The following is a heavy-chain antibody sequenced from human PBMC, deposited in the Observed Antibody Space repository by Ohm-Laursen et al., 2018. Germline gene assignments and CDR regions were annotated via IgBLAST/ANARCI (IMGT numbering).Heavy chain of an antibody. CDR2: IHNSGST. J-gene: IGHJ4*02. V-gene: IGHV4-59*12. CDR3: ARGFSGWWGRIDY. D-gene: IGHD6-19*01. Sequence: GTLSLTCTVSGGSISSYYWSWVRQPPGKGLEWIGYIHNSGSTNYNPSLKSRVTIATDTSKNQLSLKLSSVTAADTAVYYCARGFSGWWGRIDYWGQGILVTVSS. CDR1: GGSISSYY.